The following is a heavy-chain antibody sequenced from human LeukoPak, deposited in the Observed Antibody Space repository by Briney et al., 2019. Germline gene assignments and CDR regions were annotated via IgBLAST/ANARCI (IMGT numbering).Heavy chain of an antibody. D-gene: IGHD4-23*01. CDR2: IIPIFGTA. Sequence: ASVKVSCKASGGTFSSYAISWVRQAPGQGLEWMGGIIPIFGTANYAQKFQGRVTITADESTSTAYMELSSLRSEDTAVYYCARDLEDYGGNSGWGQGTLDTVSS. CDR3: ARDLEDYGGNSG. CDR1: GGTFSSYA. J-gene: IGHJ4*02. V-gene: IGHV1-69*13.